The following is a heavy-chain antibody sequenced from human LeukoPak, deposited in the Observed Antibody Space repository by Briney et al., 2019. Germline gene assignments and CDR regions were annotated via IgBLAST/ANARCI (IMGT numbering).Heavy chain of an antibody. Sequence: GASVTVSCKASGYTFTGYYMHWVRQAPGQGLEWMGWIHPNSGGTNYAQKFQDRVTMTRDTSISTAYMELSSLRSDDTAVYYCARDDNGMDVWGQGTTVTVSS. J-gene: IGHJ6*02. CDR1: GYTFTGYY. D-gene: IGHD3-22*01. CDR3: ARDDNGMDV. CDR2: IHPNSGGT. V-gene: IGHV1-2*02.